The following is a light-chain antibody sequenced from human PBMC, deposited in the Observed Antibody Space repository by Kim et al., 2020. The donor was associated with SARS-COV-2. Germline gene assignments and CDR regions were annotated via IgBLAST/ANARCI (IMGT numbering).Light chain of an antibody. CDR1: NIGSKS. J-gene: IGLJ2*01. V-gene: IGLV3-21*04. CDR2: YDR. CDR3: QVWDSSVDHVV. Sequence: SYELTQPPSESVAPGKTATIACGGDNIGSKSVYWYQQKPGQAPVVVIYYDRDRPSGIPERFSGSNSRNPATLTISRVEAGDEADYFCQVWDSSVDHVVFGGGTQLTVL.